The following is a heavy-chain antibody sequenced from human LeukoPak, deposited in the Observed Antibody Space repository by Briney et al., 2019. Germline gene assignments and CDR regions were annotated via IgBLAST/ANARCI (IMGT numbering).Heavy chain of an antibody. J-gene: IGHJ4*02. CDR3: ARSPASEYCSGGSCYSVFDY. CDR1: GYTFTSYD. D-gene: IGHD2-15*01. CDR2: MNPNRGNT. V-gene: IGHV1-8*01. Sequence: ASVKVSCKASGYTFTSYDINWVRQATGRGLEWMGWMNPNRGNTGNAQKFRGRVTMTRNTSISTAYMELSSMRSEDTGVYYCARSPASEYCSGGSCYSVFDYWGQGTLVTVSS.